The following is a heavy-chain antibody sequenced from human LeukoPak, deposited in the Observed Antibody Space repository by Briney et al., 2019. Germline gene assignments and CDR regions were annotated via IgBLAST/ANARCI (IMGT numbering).Heavy chain of an antibody. D-gene: IGHD5-18*01. J-gene: IGHJ4*02. V-gene: IGHV1-46*01. CDR1: GYTFTTYY. Sequence: GASVKVSCKASGYTFTTYYMHWVRQAPGQGLEWMGIINPSSGSTSYAQKFQGRVTMTRDTSTSTVYMELSSLRSEDTAIYYCARVLVAHRYGSIDHWGQGTLVTVSS. CDR2: INPSSGST. CDR3: ARVLVAHRYGSIDH.